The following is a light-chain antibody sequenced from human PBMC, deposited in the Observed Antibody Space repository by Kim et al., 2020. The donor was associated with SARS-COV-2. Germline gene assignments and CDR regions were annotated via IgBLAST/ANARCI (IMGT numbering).Light chain of an antibody. CDR2: GAS. CDR1: QSVRNN. CDR3: QQYNDWPLLS. V-gene: IGKV3-15*01. J-gene: IGKJ4*01. Sequence: IVMTQSPATLSVSPGERVTLSCRASQSVRNNLAWYQQRPGQAPRLLLYGASTRATDISARFSGSGSGTEFTPTIRSLQSEDLAVYYCQQYNDWPLLSFGGGTKVDIK.